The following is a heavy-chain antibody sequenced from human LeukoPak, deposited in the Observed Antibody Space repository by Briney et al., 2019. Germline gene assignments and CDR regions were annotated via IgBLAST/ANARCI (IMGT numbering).Heavy chain of an antibody. CDR1: GYTFTSYY. J-gene: IGHJ4*02. CDR3: ARGFEVGATTDRDY. CDR2: INPNSGGT. V-gene: IGHV1-2*02. D-gene: IGHD1-26*01. Sequence: ASVKVPCKASGYTFTSYYMHWVRQAPGQGLEWMGWINPNSGGTNYAQKFQGRVTMTRDTSISTAYMELSRLRSDDTAVYYCARGFEVGATTDRDYWGQGTLVTVSS.